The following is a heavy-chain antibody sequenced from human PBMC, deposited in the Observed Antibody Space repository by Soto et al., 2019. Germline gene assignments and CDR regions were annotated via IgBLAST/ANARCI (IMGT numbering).Heavy chain of an antibody. D-gene: IGHD6-19*01. CDR2: IKPNSGET. V-gene: IGHV1-2*04. CDR3: AREAAVAGTEDYYYGMDV. Sequence: ASVKVSCKASGYTFTGYYINWVRQATGQGLEWIGWIKPNSGETNYAQKFQGWVTMTRDTSISTAYMELSRLRSDDTAVYYCAREAAVAGTEDYYYGMDVWGQGTTVTV. J-gene: IGHJ6*02. CDR1: GYTFTGYY.